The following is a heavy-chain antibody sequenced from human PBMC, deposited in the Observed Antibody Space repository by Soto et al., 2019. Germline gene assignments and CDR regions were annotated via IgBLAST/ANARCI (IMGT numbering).Heavy chain of an antibody. CDR3: ATSPPECGGGCRYRRADY. J-gene: IGHJ4*02. CDR2: FDPEDGET. V-gene: IGHV1-24*01. Sequence: QVQLVQSGAEVKKPGASVKVSCKVSGYTLTELSMHWVRQAPGKGLEWMGGFDPEDGETIYAQKFQGRVTMTEDTATDTADMELSSLRSEDTAVYYCATSPPECGGGCRYRRADYWGQGTLVTVSS. CDR1: GYTLTELS. D-gene: IGHD2-21*02.